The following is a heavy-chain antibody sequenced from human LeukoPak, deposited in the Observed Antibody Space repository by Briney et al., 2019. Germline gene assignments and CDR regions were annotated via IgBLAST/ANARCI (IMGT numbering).Heavy chain of an antibody. D-gene: IGHD5-18*01. CDR3: ARDRDGYSYGRTFDY. CDR1: GGSIRSGGFY. J-gene: IGHJ4*02. V-gene: IGHV4-31*03. Sequence: KPSETLSLTCTVSGGSIRSGGFYRSWIRQHPGKGLEWIGYIYYSGSTYYNPSLKSRVIISVDTSKNQFSLKLSSVTAADTAVYYCARDRDGYSYGRTFDYWGQGTLVTVSS. CDR2: IYYSGST.